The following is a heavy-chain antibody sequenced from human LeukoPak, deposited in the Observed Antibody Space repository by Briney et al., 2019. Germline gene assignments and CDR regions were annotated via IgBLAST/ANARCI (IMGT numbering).Heavy chain of an antibody. CDR3: AKMALSFTAVAGTGLDY. Sequence: GGSLRLSCSASGFTFSSYAMHWVRQAPGKGLEYVSAISSNGGSTYYAEAVKGRFTFSRDNSKNTVYLQASSLRAEDTALYYCAKMALSFTAVAGTGLDYWGQGALVTVSS. CDR2: ISSNGGST. CDR1: GFTFSSYA. V-gene: IGHV3-64*04. J-gene: IGHJ4*02. D-gene: IGHD6-19*01.